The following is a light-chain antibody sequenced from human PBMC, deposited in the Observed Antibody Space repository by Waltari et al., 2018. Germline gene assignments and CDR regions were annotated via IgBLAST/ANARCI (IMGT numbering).Light chain of an antibody. CDR2: DNN. Sequence: QSVLTQPPSVSGAPGQRITISCPGTRTNLGSGFRVHWYRQLPGTAPKVVIYDNNNRPSGVPDRFSGSRSGTSASLAISGLRAEDEADYYCQSYDTSDLYVFGSGTQVTVL. V-gene: IGLV1-40*01. CDR1: RTNLGSGFR. J-gene: IGLJ1*01. CDR3: QSYDTSDLYV.